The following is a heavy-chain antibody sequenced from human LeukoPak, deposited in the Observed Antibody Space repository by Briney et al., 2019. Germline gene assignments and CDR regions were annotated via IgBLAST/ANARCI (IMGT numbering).Heavy chain of an antibody. Sequence: GASLRLSCAASGFTFSSYAMSWVRQAPGKGLEWVSAISGSGGSTYYADSMKGRFTLSRDNSKNTLYLQMNSLRAEDTAVYYCAKGQTYSSSSVDYWGQGTLVTVSS. D-gene: IGHD6-6*01. CDR3: AKGQTYSSSSVDY. V-gene: IGHV3-23*01. J-gene: IGHJ4*02. CDR1: GFTFSSYA. CDR2: ISGSGGST.